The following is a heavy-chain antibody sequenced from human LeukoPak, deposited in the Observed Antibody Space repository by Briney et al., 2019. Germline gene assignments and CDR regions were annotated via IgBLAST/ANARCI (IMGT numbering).Heavy chain of an antibody. V-gene: IGHV3-30*02. CDR3: AKDGAWLRFDD. CDR1: GFTFSSYG. CDR2: IRYDGSTK. Sequence: GGSLRLSCADSGFTFSSYGMHWVRQAPGKGLEWVAFIRYDGSTKHYADSVKGRFTISRDNSKNTLYLQMNSLRAEDTAVYYCAKDGAWLRFDDWGQGILVTVSS. D-gene: IGHD5-12*01. J-gene: IGHJ4*02.